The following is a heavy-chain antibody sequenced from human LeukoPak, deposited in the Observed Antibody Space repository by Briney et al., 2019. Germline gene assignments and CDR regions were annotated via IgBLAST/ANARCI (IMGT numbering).Heavy chain of an antibody. D-gene: IGHD5-24*01. Sequence: PSETLSLTCTVSGGSISSSSYYWGWIRQPPGKGLEWIGYIYYSGSTYYNPSLKSRFTISVDTSKNQFSLKLSSVTAADTAVYYCARHVQMAAPNDAFDIWGQGTMVTVSS. CDR3: ARHVQMAAPNDAFDI. CDR2: IYYSGST. CDR1: GGSISSSSYY. V-gene: IGHV4-39*01. J-gene: IGHJ3*02.